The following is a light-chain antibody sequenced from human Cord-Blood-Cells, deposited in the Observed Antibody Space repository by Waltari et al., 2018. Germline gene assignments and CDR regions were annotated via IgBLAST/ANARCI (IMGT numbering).Light chain of an antibody. Sequence: DIQMTQSPSSLSASVGDRVTIHCRASPSISSYLNWYQQKPGKAPKLLIYAASSLQSGVPSRFSGSGSGTDFTLTISSLQPEDFATYYCQQSYSTPFTFGPGTKVDIK. CDR2: AAS. CDR3: QQSYSTPFT. J-gene: IGKJ3*01. CDR1: PSISSY. V-gene: IGKV1-39*01.